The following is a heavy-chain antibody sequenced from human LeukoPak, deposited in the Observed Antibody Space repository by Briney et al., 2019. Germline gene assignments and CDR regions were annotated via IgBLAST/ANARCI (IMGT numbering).Heavy chain of an antibody. Sequence: GASVKVSCKASGGTFSSYTISWVRQAPGQGLEWMGRIIPILGIANYAQKFQGRVTITADKSTSTAYMELSSLRSDDTAVYYCARAVAGSGSYVYYMDVWGKGTTVTVSS. CDR2: IIPILGIA. CDR1: GGTFSSYT. J-gene: IGHJ6*03. V-gene: IGHV1-69*02. D-gene: IGHD3-10*01. CDR3: ARAVAGSGSYVYYMDV.